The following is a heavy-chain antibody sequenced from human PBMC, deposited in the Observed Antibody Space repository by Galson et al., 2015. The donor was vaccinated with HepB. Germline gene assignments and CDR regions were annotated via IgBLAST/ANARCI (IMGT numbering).Heavy chain of an antibody. D-gene: IGHD4-17*01. V-gene: IGHV1-69*13. CDR2: IIPIFGIA. Sequence: SVKVSCKASGGTFSSYAISWGRQAPGQGLEWMGGIIPIFGIANYAQKFQGRVTITADESTSTAYMELSSLRSEDTAVYYCARDIGDYGSNWFDPWGQGTLVTVSS. CDR1: GGTFSSYA. CDR3: ARDIGDYGSNWFDP. J-gene: IGHJ5*02.